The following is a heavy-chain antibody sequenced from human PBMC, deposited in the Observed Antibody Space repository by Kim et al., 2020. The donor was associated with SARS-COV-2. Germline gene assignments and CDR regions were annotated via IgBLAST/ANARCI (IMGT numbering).Heavy chain of an antibody. CDR3: ARQKYGDSMPFDY. J-gene: IGHJ4*02. Sequence: NPSLKSRVTISVDTSKNQFSLKLSSVAAADTAVYYCARQKYGDSMPFDYWGQGTLVTVSS. D-gene: IGHD4-17*01. V-gene: IGHV4-59*08.